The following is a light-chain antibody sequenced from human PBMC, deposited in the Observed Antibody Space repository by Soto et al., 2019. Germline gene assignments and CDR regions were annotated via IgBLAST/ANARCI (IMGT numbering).Light chain of an antibody. Sequence: ETVMTQSPATLSVSPGERATLSCRASQSVSSNLAWYQQKPGQAPRLLIHGASTRATDTPARFSGSGSGTEVTLTISSLQSEDVAFYYCQQYNNWPPSFGGGTKVEIK. CDR1: QSVSSN. V-gene: IGKV3-15*01. CDR2: GAS. J-gene: IGKJ4*01. CDR3: QQYNNWPPS.